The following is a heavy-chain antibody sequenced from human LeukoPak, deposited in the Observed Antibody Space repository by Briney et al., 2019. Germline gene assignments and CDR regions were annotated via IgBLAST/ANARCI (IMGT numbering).Heavy chain of an antibody. J-gene: IGHJ5*02. D-gene: IGHD6-13*01. Sequence: SETLSLTCTVSGGSISSGSYYWGWIRQPPGKGLEWIGSIYYSGSTYYNPSLKSRVTISVDTSKNQFSLKLSSVTAADTAVYYCARDSPYSSSWPRNWFDPWGQGTLVTVSS. CDR2: IYYSGST. CDR3: ARDSPYSSSWPRNWFDP. V-gene: IGHV4-39*02. CDR1: GGSISSGSYY.